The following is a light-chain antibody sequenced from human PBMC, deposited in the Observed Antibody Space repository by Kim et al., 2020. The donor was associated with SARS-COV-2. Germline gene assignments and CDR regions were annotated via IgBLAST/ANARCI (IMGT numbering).Light chain of an antibody. CDR3: NSRDSSGNHLGV. CDR1: SLRSYY. CDR2: GKN. J-gene: IGLJ1*01. Sequence: SSELTQDPAVSVALGQTVRITCQGDSLRSYYASWYQQKPGQAPVLVIYGKNNRPSGIPDRFSGSSSGNTASLTITGAQAEDDADYYCNSRDSSGNHLGVFGTGTKVTVL. V-gene: IGLV3-19*01.